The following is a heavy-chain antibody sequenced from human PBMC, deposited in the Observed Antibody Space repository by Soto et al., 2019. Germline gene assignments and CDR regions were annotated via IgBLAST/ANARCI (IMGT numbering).Heavy chain of an antibody. D-gene: IGHD3-9*01. CDR2: IYASGRT. CDR3: ARHFDVDPSLDQYYFDL. Sequence: QVQLQESGPGLVKPSETLSLTCTVSGVSITPYFWSWIRQPAGKAPEWVGHIYASGRTTYNPSLKSRVTMFVSQTQVSLRLTSVTAADTAVYYCARHFDVDPSLDQYYFDLWGRGXXXTVSS. J-gene: IGHJ2*01. V-gene: IGHV4-4*07. CDR1: GVSITPYF.